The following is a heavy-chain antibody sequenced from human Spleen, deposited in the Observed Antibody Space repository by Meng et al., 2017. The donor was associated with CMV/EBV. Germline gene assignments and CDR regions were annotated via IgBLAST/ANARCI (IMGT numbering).Heavy chain of an antibody. CDR2: IIPILDIT. CDR3: ARVVRPGIAAARAGWVDP. J-gene: IGHJ5*02. D-gene: IGHD6-13*01. V-gene: IGHV1-69*10. CDR1: FSNFC. Sequence: FSNFCITWVLQAPGQGLEWMGGIIPILDITNQAQRFQGRVTFTADKSTSTAYMELSWLRYEDTALYYCARVVRPGIAAARAGWVDPWGQGTLVTVSS.